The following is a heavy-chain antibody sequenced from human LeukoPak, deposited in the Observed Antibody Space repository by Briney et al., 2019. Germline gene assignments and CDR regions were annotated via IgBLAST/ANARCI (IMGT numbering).Heavy chain of an antibody. CDR2: IKSKTDGGTT. V-gene: IGHV3-15*01. CDR3: TTDVPSFYCTNGVCYNY. CDR1: GFTFSNAW. D-gene: IGHD2-8*01. J-gene: IGHJ4*02. Sequence: GGSLRLSCAASGFTFSNAWMSWVRQAPGKGLEWVGRIKSKTDGGTTDYAAPVKGRFTISRDDSKNTLYLQMNSLKTEDTAVYYCTTDVPSFYCTNGVCYNYWGQGTLVTVSS.